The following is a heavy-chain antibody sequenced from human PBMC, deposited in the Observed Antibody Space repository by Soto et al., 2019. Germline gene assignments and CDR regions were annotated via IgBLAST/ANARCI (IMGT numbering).Heavy chain of an antibody. CDR2: TYYRCKWYN. D-gene: IGHD5-12*01. J-gene: IGHJ6*02. CDR1: GDSVSSNSAA. V-gene: IGHV6-1*01. CDR3: ARDERGYSGYDPVNHYYYYGMDV. Sequence: SQTLSLTCAISGDSVSSNSAAWNWIRQSPSRRLEWLGRTYYRCKWYNDYAVSVKSRITINPDTSKNQFSLQLNSVTPEDTAVYYCARDERGYSGYDPVNHYYYYGMDVWGQGTTVTVSS.